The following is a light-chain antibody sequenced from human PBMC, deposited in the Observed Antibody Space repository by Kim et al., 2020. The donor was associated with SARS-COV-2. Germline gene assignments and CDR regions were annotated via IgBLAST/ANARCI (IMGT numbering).Light chain of an antibody. Sequence: QRVSIACTWGRSNIGAGFDVSWYRRLPGSAPKLLIHRNIIRPSGVPHRLSGSKSVTSASLTIAGLQTEDEADYYCQSYDASLIGWVFGGRTKLTVL. J-gene: IGLJ3*02. V-gene: IGLV1-40*01. CDR3: QSYDASLIGWV. CDR2: RNI. CDR1: RSNIGAGFD.